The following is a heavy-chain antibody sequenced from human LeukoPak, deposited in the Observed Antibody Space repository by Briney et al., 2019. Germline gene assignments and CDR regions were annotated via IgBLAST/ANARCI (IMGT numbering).Heavy chain of an antibody. V-gene: IGHV4-59*01. CDR2: IFYTGSS. D-gene: IGHD3-22*01. CDR1: GVSSTSYY. CDR3: TKETSPMI. J-gene: IGHJ4*02. Sequence: SETLSLTCTGSGVSSTSYYWGWIRQSPGKGLEWIGYIFYTGSSNYKPSLRSRVTMSVDTSKNQFSLELSSVTAADTAVYYCTKETSPMIWAQGTLAPVSS.